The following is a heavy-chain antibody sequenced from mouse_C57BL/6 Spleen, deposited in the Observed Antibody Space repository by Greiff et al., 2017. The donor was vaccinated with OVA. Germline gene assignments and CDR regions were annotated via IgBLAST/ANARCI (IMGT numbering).Heavy chain of an antibody. CDR2: IYPGSGNT. J-gene: IGHJ2*01. Sequence: VQLQESGAELVRPGASVKLSCKASGYTFTDYYINWVKQRPGQGLEWIARIYPGSGNTYYNEKFKGKATLTAEKSSSTAYMQLSSLTSEDSAVYFCARGGLYGNLDYWGQGTTLTVSS. D-gene: IGHD2-1*01. CDR3: ARGGLYGNLDY. CDR1: GYTFTDYY. V-gene: IGHV1-76*01.